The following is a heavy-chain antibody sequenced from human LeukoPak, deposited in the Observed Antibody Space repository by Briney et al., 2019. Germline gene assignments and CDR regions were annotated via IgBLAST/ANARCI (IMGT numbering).Heavy chain of an antibody. CDR3: GRGHYGLDV. CDR1: GFSISGHW. CDR2: INADGSEK. V-gene: IGHV3-7*01. J-gene: IGHJ6*02. Sequence: GGSLRLSCTASGFSISGHWQTWVRQTPGKGLEWVAHINADGSEKSYVGSVKGRFTISKDSVENSVTLQMNSVRVEDTAVYYCGRGHYGLDVWGQGATVTVS.